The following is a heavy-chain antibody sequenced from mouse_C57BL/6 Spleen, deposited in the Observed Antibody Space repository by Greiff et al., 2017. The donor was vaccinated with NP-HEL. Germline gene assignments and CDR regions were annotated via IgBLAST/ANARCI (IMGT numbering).Heavy chain of an antibody. CDR1: GFTFSSYT. J-gene: IGHJ4*01. Sequence: EVHLVESGGGLVKPGGSLKLSCAASGFTFSSYTMSWVRQTPEKRLEWVATISGGGGNTYYPDSVKGRFTISRDNAKNTLYLQMSSLRSEDTALYYCARHVYYDYDGAMDYWGQGTSVTVSS. CDR3: ARHVYYDYDGAMDY. CDR2: ISGGGGNT. D-gene: IGHD2-4*01. V-gene: IGHV5-9*01.